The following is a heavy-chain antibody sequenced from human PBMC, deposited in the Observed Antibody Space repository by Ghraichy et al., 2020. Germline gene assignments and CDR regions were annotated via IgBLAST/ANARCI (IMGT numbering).Heavy chain of an antibody. D-gene: IGHD3-22*01. V-gene: IGHV1-18*01. CDR2: ISANNGDT. CDR3: ARRPPNSSGYPTLDY. Sequence: ALVKVSCKASGYTFTSYGVSWVRQAPGQGLEWMGWISANNGDTNYAQKFQGRVTMTTDTSTSTAYMELRSLRSDDTAVYYCARRPPNSSGYPTLDYWGQGTLVTVSS. J-gene: IGHJ4*02. CDR1: GYTFTSYG.